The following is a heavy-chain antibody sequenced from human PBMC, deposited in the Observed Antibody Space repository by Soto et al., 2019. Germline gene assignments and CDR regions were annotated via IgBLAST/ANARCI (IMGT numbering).Heavy chain of an antibody. V-gene: IGHV4-59*01. D-gene: IGHD6-13*01. J-gene: IGHJ6*02. CDR1: GGSISSYY. Sequence: SETLSLTCTFSGGSISSYYWSWIRQPPGKGLEWIGYIYYSGSTNYNPSLKSRVTISVDTSKNQFSLKLSSVTAADTAVYYCARHSSSWVGYYYYYGMDVWGQGTTVTVSS. CDR2: IYYSGST. CDR3: ARHSSSWVGYYYYYGMDV.